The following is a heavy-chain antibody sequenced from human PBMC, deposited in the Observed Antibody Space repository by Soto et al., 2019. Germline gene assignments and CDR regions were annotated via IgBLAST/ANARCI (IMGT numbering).Heavy chain of an antibody. CDR3: AGTTYYDILTGSNWFDP. CDR2: INAGNGNT. J-gene: IGHJ5*02. Sequence: QVQLVQSGAEVKKPGASVKVSCKASGYTFTSYAMHWVRQAPGQRLEWMGWINAGNGNTKYSQKFQGRVTITGDTSASTAYMELSSLRSEDTAVYYCAGTTYYDILTGSNWFDPWGQGTLVTVSS. CDR1: GYTFTSYA. D-gene: IGHD3-9*01. V-gene: IGHV1-3*01.